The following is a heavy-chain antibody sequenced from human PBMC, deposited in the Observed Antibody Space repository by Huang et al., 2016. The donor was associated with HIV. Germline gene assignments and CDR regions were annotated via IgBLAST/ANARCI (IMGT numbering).Heavy chain of an antibody. D-gene: IGHD4-17*01. CDR3: AKPSGDYEFFDF. CDR1: GFMFSTFG. J-gene: IGHJ4*02. V-gene: IGHV3-30*18. CDR2: ISNYGSRK. Sequence: QVHLEESGGGVVQPGRPLRLSCTASGFMFSTFGIDWVRRAPGKRMGWVEGISNYGSRKYYVDSVNGRFTISRDNSKNIVYLQMNSLRPEDTTVYYCAKPSGDYEFFDFWGQGTVVTVSS.